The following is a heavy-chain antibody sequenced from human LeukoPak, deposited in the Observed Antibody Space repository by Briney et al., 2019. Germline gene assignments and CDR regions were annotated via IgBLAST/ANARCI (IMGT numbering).Heavy chain of an antibody. CDR2: IYYSGST. V-gene: IGHV4-59*01. CDR3: ARIGACSSTSCPEAFDY. Sequence: SETLSLTCTVSGCSISSYYWSWIRQPPGKGLEWLGYIYYSGSTNYNPSLKSRITIFVDTSKNQFSLKLSSVTAADTAVYYCARIGACSSTSCPEAFDYWGQGTLVTVSS. J-gene: IGHJ4*02. CDR1: GCSISSYY. D-gene: IGHD2-2*01.